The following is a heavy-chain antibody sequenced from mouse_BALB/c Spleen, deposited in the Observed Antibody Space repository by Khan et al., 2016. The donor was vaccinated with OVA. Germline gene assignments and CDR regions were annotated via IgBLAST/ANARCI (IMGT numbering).Heavy chain of an antibody. V-gene: IGHV9-1*02. CDR2: INTFTGDP. J-gene: IGHJ2*01. CDR1: GYTITDFR. D-gene: IGHD2-13*01. Sequence: QIQLVQSGPDLRKPGETLKLSCQTSGYTITDFRVYWVKQTPGLGLKWMGCINTFTGDPTYADDFKGRFAFSLETSATTAYLQINNLKNEDMATYFCARHGHGESFYSDFWGQGTTLTVSS. CDR3: ARHGHGESFYSDF.